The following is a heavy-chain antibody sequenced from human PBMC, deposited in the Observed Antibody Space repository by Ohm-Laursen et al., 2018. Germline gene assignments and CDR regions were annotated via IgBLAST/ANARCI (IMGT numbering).Heavy chain of an antibody. CDR1: GFTFSSYE. CDR2: ISSSGSTI. J-gene: IGHJ4*02. Sequence: SLRLSCTASGFTFSSYEMNWVRQAPGKGLEWVSYISSSGSTIYYADSVKGRFTISRDNGKNLVYLQVSSLRVEDTAVYYCAKLGLGLWGQGTLVTVSS. V-gene: IGHV3-48*03. D-gene: IGHD3-16*01. CDR3: AKLGLGL.